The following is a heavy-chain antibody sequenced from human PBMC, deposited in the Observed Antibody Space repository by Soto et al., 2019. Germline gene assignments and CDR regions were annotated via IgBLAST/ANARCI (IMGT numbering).Heavy chain of an antibody. CDR2: ISAYNGNT. CDR1: GYTFTSYG. D-gene: IGHD2-8*02. CDR3: ARDGGVQARFDP. J-gene: IGHJ5*02. Sequence: QVQLVQSGAEVKEPGASVKVSCKASGYTFTSYGISWVRQAPGQGLEWMGWISAYNGNTNYAQKPQGRVAMNTDTSTRTAYMELRRLRSDDTAVYYCARDGGVQARFDPWGQGTLVTVSS. V-gene: IGHV1-18*01.